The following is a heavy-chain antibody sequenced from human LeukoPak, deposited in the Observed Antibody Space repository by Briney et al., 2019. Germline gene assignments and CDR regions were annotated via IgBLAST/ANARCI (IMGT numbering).Heavy chain of an antibody. CDR3: ARSGKYADYYYYMDL. J-gene: IGHJ6*03. CDR1: GGSFIGYY. CDR2: INHSGST. D-gene: IGHD2-2*01. Sequence: SETLSLTCAVYGGSFIGYYWSWIRQPPGKGLEWIGEINHSGSTNYNPSLKSRVTISVDTSKNQFSLKLSSVTAADTAVYYCARSGKYADYYYYMDLWGKGTTVTVSS. V-gene: IGHV4-34*01.